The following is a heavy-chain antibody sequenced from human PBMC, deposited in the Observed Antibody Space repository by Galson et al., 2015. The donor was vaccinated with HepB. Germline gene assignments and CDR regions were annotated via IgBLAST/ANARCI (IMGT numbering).Heavy chain of an antibody. V-gene: IGHV3-11*06. J-gene: IGHJ6*02. CDR3: ARDLKYSSGPGLFYYYGMDV. CDR2: ISSSNSYT. CDR1: GFTFSDYY. Sequence: SLRLSCAASGFTFSDYYMSWIRQAPGKGLEWVSYISSSNSYTNYADSVKGRFTISRDNAKNSLFLQMNSLRAEDTAVYYCARDLKYSSGPGLFYYYGMDVWGQGTTVTVSS. D-gene: IGHD6-19*01.